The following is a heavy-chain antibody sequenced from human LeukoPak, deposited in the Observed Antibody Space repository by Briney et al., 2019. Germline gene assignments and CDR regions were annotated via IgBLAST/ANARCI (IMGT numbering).Heavy chain of an antibody. CDR2: IKPSGRT. Sequence: SETLSLTCAVYGGSFNDYYWSWIRQPPGKGLEWIGEIKPSGRTNYNPYLESRVTISVDTSKNHFSLKLSSVTAADTAVYYGARRDYLDHFYYIDVWDKGNTVTVSS. CDR1: GGSFNDYY. J-gene: IGHJ6*03. V-gene: IGHV4-34*01. CDR3: ARRDYLDHFYYIDV. D-gene: IGHD3-10*01.